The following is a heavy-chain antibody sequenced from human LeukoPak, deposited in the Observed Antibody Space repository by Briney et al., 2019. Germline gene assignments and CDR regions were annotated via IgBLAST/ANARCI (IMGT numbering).Heavy chain of an antibody. CDR1: GGSISSGSYY. CDR3: ARDRGPEQRPVAGSYYYYYMDV. J-gene: IGHJ6*03. V-gene: IGHV4-61*02. Sequence: KTSETLSLTCTVSGGSISSGSYYWSWIRQPAGKGLEWIGRIYTSGSTNYNPSLKSRVTISVDTSKNQFSLKLSSVTAADTAVYYCARDRGPEQRPVAGSYYYYYMDVWGKGTTVTVSS. D-gene: IGHD6-19*01. CDR2: IYTSGST.